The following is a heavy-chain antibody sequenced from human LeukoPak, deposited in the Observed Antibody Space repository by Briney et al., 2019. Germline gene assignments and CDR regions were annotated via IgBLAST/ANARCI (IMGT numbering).Heavy chain of an antibody. CDR3: ARDACSSTSCSDY. J-gene: IGHJ4*02. V-gene: IGHV1-69*05. D-gene: IGHD2-2*01. CDR2: IIPIFGTA. Sequence: SVKVSCKASGGTFSSYAISWVRQAPGQGLEWMGGIIPIFGTANYAQKFQGRVTITTDESTSTAYMELRSLRSEDTAVYYCARDACSSTSCSDYWGQGTLVTVSS. CDR1: GGTFSSYA.